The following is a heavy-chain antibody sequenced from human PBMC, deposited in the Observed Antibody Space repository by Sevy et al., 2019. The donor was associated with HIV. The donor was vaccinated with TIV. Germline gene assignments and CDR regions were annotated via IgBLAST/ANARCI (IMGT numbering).Heavy chain of an antibody. Sequence: SETLSLTCTVSGYSISSGYYWGWIRQPPGKGLEWIGSIYHSGSTYYNPSLKSRVTISVDTSKNQFSLKLSSVTAADTAVYYCARDPNYYGSGSYDLEWFDPRGQGTLVTVSS. CDR1: GYSISSGYY. D-gene: IGHD3-10*01. CDR2: IYHSGST. CDR3: ARDPNYYGSGSYDLEWFDP. J-gene: IGHJ5*02. V-gene: IGHV4-38-2*02.